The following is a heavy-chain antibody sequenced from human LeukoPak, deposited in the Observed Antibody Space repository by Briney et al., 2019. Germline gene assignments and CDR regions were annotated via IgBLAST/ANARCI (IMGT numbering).Heavy chain of an antibody. CDR2: INHSGST. D-gene: IGHD5-24*01. CDR1: GGSFSGYY. V-gene: IGHV4-34*01. CDR3: ARGEMATIRDFDY. Sequence: SETLSLTCAVYGGSFSGYYWSWIRQPPGKGLEWIGEINHSGSTNYNPPLKSRVTISVDTSKNQLSLKLSSVTAADTAVYYCARGEMATIRDFDYWGQGTLVTVSS. J-gene: IGHJ4*02.